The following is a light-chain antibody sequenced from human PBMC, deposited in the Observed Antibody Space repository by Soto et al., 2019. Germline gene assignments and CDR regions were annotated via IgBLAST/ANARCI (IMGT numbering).Light chain of an antibody. J-gene: IGLJ2*01. CDR3: SSSSSSSPL. CDR2: DVN. Sequence: QSALTQPASVSGSPGQSITISCTGSSSDVGGYDYVSWYQQHPGKAPKLIIYDVNNRPSGFSNRFSGSKSANTASLTISGLQAEDEADYYCSSSSSSSPLFGGGTKVTVL. CDR1: SSDVGGYDY. V-gene: IGLV2-14*01.